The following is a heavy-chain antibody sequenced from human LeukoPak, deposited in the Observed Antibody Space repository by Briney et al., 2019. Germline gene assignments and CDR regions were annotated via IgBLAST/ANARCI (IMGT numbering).Heavy chain of an antibody. J-gene: IGHJ4*02. CDR2: MYHSGST. D-gene: IGHD3-10*01. CDR3: ASLKGSLLWFGELLFDY. V-gene: IGHV4-38-2*02. Sequence: TPSETLSLTCTVSGYSISSGFYWGWIRQYPGKGLEWIGSMYHSGSTYYNPSLNGRVSISIDTTKNQFSLKLTSVSAADTAVYYCASLKGSLLWFGELLFDYWGQGTLVTVSS. CDR1: GYSISSGFY.